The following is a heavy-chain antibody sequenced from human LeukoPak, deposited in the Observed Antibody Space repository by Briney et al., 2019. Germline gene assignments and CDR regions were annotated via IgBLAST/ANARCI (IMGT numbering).Heavy chain of an antibody. CDR2: MNPNSGNT. V-gene: IGHV1-8*01. Sequence: ASVKVSCKASGYTFTSYDINWVRQATGQGLEWMGWMNPNSGNTGYAQKIQGRVTMTRNTSISTAYMELSSLRSEDTAVYYCARVSRRVAATTLNYWGQGTLVTVSS. J-gene: IGHJ4*02. CDR1: GYTFTSYD. CDR3: ARVSRRVAATTLNY. D-gene: IGHD2-15*01.